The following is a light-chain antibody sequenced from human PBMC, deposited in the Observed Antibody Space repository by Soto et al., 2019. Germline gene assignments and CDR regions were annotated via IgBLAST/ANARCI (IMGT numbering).Light chain of an antibody. V-gene: IGKV3-15*01. CDR1: QSVSSN. CDR3: QQYNIWPPWT. Sequence: EIVLTQSPATLSVSPGARATLSCRASQSVSSNLAWYQQKPGQAPRLLIYDASTRATGIPARFSGSGSGTEFTLTISSLQSEDFAVYYCQQYNIWPPWTFGQGTKVDIK. CDR2: DAS. J-gene: IGKJ1*01.